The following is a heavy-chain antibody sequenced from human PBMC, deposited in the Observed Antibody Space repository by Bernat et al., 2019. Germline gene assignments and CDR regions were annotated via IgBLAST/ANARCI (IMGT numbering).Heavy chain of an antibody. D-gene: IGHD3-16*01. CDR3: AREGASKWYFDL. CDR1: GGSISNYY. Sequence: QLQLQESGPGLVKPSETLSLTCTVSGGSISNYYWSWIRQPPGKGLEWIGYIYYSGSTNNNPSLKSRVTILVDTSKNRFSLKLNSVTAADTAVYYCAREGASKWYFDLWGRGTLVTVSS. J-gene: IGHJ2*01. CDR2: IYYSGST. V-gene: IGHV4-59*12.